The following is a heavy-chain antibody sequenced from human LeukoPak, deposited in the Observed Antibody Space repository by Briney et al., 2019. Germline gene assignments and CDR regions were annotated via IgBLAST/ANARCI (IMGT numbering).Heavy chain of an antibody. V-gene: IGHV3-7*05. Sequence: GGSLRLSGVASGFAFSSYWMAWVRQAPGRGLAWVASVDLDGGGKYSVDSVKGRFTISRDNAKNSLYLQMDSLRVEDTAVYYCARAAYASSSDSWGQGTLVTVSS. CDR1: GFAFSSYW. D-gene: IGHD6-6*01. CDR3: ARAAYASSSDS. J-gene: IGHJ4*02. CDR2: VDLDGGGK.